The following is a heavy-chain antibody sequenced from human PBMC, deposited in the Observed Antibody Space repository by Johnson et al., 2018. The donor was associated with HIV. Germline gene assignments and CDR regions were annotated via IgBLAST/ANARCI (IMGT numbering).Heavy chain of an antibody. Sequence: VQLVESGGDLVQPGGSLRLSCAASGFTFNNYWMSWVRQAPGRGLEWVANIKQDGSEKFYVDSVKGRFTISRDNAENSLYLQMDSLRAEDTAVYYCARDDTEADGAFDIWGQGTMVTVYS. J-gene: IGHJ3*02. CDR2: IKQDGSEK. D-gene: IGHD2-2*02. CDR3: ARDDTEADGAFDI. CDR1: GFTFNNYW. V-gene: IGHV3-7*01.